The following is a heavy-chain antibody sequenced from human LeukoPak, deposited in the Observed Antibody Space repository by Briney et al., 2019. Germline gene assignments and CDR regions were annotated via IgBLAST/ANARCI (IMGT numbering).Heavy chain of an antibody. Sequence: GGSLRLSCAASGFTFSNYAMNWVRQAPGKGLEWVSSISSSSTYIYYADSMKGRFTISRDNAKNSLYLQMNSLRAEDTAVYYCARDLSVGAKPDLGFDYWGQGSLVTVSS. CDR1: GFTFSNYA. CDR2: ISSSSTYI. D-gene: IGHD1-26*01. J-gene: IGHJ4*02. V-gene: IGHV3-21*01. CDR3: ARDLSVGAKPDLGFDY.